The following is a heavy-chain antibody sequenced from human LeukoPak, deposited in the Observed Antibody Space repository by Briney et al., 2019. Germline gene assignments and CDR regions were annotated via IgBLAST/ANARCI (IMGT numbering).Heavy chain of an antibody. CDR1: GFTFSNAW. CDR2: IKSKTDGGTT. J-gene: IGHJ4*02. V-gene: IGHV3-15*01. Sequence: KSGGSLRLSCAASGFTFSNAWMSWVRQAPGKGLEGVGRIKSKTDGGTTDYAAPVKGRFTISREDSKNTLYLQMNSLKTEDTAVYYCTTGYCSRTSCYYFDYWGQGTLVTVSS. CDR3: TTGYCSRTSCYYFDY. D-gene: IGHD2-2*01.